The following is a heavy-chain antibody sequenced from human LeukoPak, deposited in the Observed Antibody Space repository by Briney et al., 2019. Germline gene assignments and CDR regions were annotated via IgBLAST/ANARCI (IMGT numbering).Heavy chain of an antibody. J-gene: IGHJ4*02. D-gene: IGHD6-13*01. CDR2: IYYRVTS. CDR1: GDSINTYY. Sequence: PSETLSLTCTVSGDSINTYYWSWIRQPPGKGLEWIGYIYYRVTSDYNPSLKSRVTMSVDMSTSQISLKLSSVTAADTAVYYCARRGTAGNEAFDYWGQGTLVTVSS. V-gene: IGHV4-59*01. CDR3: ARRGTAGNEAFDY.